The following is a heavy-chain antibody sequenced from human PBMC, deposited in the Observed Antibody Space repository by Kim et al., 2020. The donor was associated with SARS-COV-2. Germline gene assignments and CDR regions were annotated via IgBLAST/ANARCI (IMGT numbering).Heavy chain of an antibody. CDR3: ARDRYCSSTSCPSDY. D-gene: IGHD2-2*01. Sequence: SGKGRFTIARDNAKNSRYLQMTSLRTEDTAVYYCARDRYCSSTSCPSDYWGQGTLVTVSS. J-gene: IGHJ4*02. V-gene: IGHV3-21*01.